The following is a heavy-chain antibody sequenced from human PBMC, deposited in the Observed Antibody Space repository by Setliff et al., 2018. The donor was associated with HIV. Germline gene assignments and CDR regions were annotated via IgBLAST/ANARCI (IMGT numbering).Heavy chain of an antibody. CDR3: AREGVTNLDY. CDR1: GFTFSTYS. Sequence: GGSLRLSCAASGFTFSTYSMNWVRQAPGKGLEWVSFISTSSNTIYYADSVKGRFTISRDNAKNSLYLQMNNLRAEDTAVYYCAREGVTNLDYWGQGTPVTVSS. J-gene: IGHJ4*02. CDR2: ISTSSNTI. V-gene: IGHV3-48*01. D-gene: IGHD4-4*01.